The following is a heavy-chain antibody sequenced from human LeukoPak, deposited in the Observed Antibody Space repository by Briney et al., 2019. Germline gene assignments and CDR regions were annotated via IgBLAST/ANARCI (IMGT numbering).Heavy chain of an antibody. J-gene: IGHJ4*02. CDR2: IIPIFGTA. V-gene: IGHV1-69*13. CDR3: ARDHYHKVHSVMVTAPDY. Sequence: SVKVSCKASGGTFSSHAFSWVRQAPGQGLEWMGGIIPIFGTANYAQKFQGRVTITADESTSTVYMELSSLRSEDTAVYYCARDHYHKVHSVMVTAPDYWGQGTLVIVSS. D-gene: IGHD2-21*02. CDR1: GGTFSSHA.